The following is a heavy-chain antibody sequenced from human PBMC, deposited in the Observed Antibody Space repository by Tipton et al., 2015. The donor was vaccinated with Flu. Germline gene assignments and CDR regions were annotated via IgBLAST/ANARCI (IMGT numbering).Heavy chain of an antibody. D-gene: IGHD3-10*01. CDR2: VNPFFGPP. CDR3: ARDRSPGLERLDYYYMDV. Sequence: QSGAEVKKPGSSVKVSCKASGGSFDTYSITWVRQAPGQGLEWMGGVNPFFGPPQYAQKFEGRVTITADDSTKTSDMELRGLTSDDTAVYYCARDRSPGLERLDYYYMDVWGNGTMVTVSS. J-gene: IGHJ6*03. V-gene: IGHV1-69*01. CDR1: GGSFDTYS.